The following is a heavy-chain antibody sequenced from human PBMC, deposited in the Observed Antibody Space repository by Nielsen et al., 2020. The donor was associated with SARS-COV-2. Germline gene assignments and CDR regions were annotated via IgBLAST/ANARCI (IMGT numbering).Heavy chain of an antibody. CDR2: ISWNSGSI. CDR1: GFTFDDYA. V-gene: IGHV3-9*01. J-gene: IGHJ6*02. CDR3: AKGYGDYESPDV. D-gene: IGHD4-17*01. Sequence: LSLTCAASGFTFDDYAMHWVRQAPGKGLEWVSGISWNSGSIGYADSVKGRFTISRDNAKNSLYLQMNSLRAEDTALYYCAKGYGDYESPDVWGQGTTVTVSS.